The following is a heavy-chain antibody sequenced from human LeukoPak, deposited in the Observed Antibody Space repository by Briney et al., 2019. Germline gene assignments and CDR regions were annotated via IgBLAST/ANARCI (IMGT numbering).Heavy chain of an antibody. Sequence: GASVKVSCKASGYTFTSYGISWVRQAPGQGLEWMGWISAYNGNTNYAQKLQGRVTMTTDTSTSTAYMELRSLRSDDTAVYYCARAINEWELLPYWFDPWGQGTLVTVSS. D-gene: IGHD1-26*01. CDR1: GYTFTSYG. CDR2: ISAYNGNT. CDR3: ARAINEWELLPYWFDP. V-gene: IGHV1-18*01. J-gene: IGHJ5*02.